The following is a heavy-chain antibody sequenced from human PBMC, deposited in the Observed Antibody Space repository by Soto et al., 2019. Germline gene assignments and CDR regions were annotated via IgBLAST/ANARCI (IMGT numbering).Heavy chain of an antibody. CDR3: AKRRLITTINY. CDR1: RFTFSSYS. V-gene: IGHV3-21*04. Sequence: GGSLRLSCAASRFTFSSYSMNWVRQAPGKGLEWVSSISSSSSYIYYADSVKGRFTISRDNSKNTLYLQMNSLRAEDTAVYYCAKRRLITTINYWGQGTLVTVSS. D-gene: IGHD3-22*01. J-gene: IGHJ4*02. CDR2: ISSSSSYI.